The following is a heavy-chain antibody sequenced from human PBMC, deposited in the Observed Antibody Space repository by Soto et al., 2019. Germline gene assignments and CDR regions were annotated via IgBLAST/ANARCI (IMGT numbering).Heavy chain of an antibody. Sequence: ASVKVSCKASGGTFSSYAISWVRQAPGQGLEWMGGIIPIFGTANYAQKFQGRVTITADESTSTAYMELSSLRSEDTAVYYCARQETSSSSGLSDYWGQGTLVTVSS. CDR3: ARQETSSSSGLSDY. D-gene: IGHD6-6*01. J-gene: IGHJ4*02. V-gene: IGHV1-69*13. CDR1: GGTFSSYA. CDR2: IIPIFGTA.